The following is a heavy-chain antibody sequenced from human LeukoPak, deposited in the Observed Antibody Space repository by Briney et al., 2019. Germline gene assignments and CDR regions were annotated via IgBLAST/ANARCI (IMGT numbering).Heavy chain of an antibody. CDR3: ARDRGTDAFDI. D-gene: IGHD2-15*01. Sequence: ASVKVSCKASGYTFTGYYMHWVRQAPGQGREWMGWINPNRGGTNYAQKLEGRVTMSRDTSIRTAYMELSSLRSDDTAVYYCARDRGTDAFDIWGQGTMVTVSS. J-gene: IGHJ3*02. V-gene: IGHV1-2*02. CDR2: INPNRGGT. CDR1: GYTFTGYY.